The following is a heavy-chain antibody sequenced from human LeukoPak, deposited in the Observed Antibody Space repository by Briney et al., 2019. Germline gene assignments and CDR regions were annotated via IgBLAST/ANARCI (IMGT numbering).Heavy chain of an antibody. D-gene: IGHD3-10*01. J-gene: IGHJ6*02. CDR2: ISAYNGNT. CDR3: ARPSVTMVRGVNGGYYYYGMDV. Sequence: GASVKVSCKASGYTFTSYGISWVRQAPGQGLEWMGWISAYNGNTNYAQKLQGRVTMTTDTSTSTAYMELRSLRSDDTAVYYCARPSVTMVRGVNGGYYYYGMDVWGQGTTVTVSS. CDR1: GYTFTSYG. V-gene: IGHV1-18*01.